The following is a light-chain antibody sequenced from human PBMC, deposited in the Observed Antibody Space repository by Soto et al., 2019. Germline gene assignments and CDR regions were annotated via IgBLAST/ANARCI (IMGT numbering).Light chain of an antibody. CDR2: YTS. J-gene: IGKJ5*01. Sequence: ETVMTQSPATLSVSPGEIATLSCRASQSVSSDLAWYQQKPVQAPRLLIYYTSTRATGFPARFSGGVYGTEFNLTISSLQSEDSAFYYCQQYNKWPITFGQGTRLEIK. V-gene: IGKV3-15*01. CDR1: QSVSSD. CDR3: QQYNKWPIT.